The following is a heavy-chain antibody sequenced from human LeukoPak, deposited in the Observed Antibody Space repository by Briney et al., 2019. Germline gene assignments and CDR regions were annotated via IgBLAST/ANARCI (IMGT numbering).Heavy chain of an antibody. J-gene: IGHJ4*02. V-gene: IGHV3-21*01. Sequence: GGSLRLSCAASGGTFGSYNMHWVRQAPGKGLEWVSSISSGGHYIYYADSVKGRFTISRDNAKNSLYLQVNSLRAEDTAVYYCARGTYYDSSGYHFDYWGQGTLVTVSS. CDR3: ARGTYYDSSGYHFDY. CDR2: ISSGGHYI. CDR1: GGTFGSYN. D-gene: IGHD3-22*01.